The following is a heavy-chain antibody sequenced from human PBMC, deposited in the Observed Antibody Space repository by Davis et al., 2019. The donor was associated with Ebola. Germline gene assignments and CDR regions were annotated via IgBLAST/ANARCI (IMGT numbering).Heavy chain of an antibody. J-gene: IGHJ4*02. V-gene: IGHV1-2*04. CDR1: GYTFTSYY. Sequence: ASVKVSCKASGYTFTSYYMHWVRQAPGQGLEWMGIINPSGGGTNYAQKFQGWVTMTRDTSISTAYMELSRLTSEDTATYYCARVKGFVAAMSHFDYWGQGALVIVSS. CDR2: INPSGGGT. D-gene: IGHD2-21*01. CDR3: ARVKGFVAAMSHFDY.